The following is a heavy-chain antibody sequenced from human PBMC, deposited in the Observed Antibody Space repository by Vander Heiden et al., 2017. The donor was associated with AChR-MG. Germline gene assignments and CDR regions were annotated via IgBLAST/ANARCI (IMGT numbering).Heavy chain of an antibody. CDR1: GGSIRGGGYC. CDR2: IYYSGST. D-gene: IGHD4-17*01. CDR3: ARDLGDYGDNTSNY. V-gene: IGHV4-39*02. J-gene: IGHJ4*02. Sequence: QLQLQASGPGLVKPSETLSPPCPVSGGSIRGGGYCWGWSRQPPGKGLEWIGSIYYSGSTYYNPSLKSRVTISVDTSKNQFSLKLSSVTAADTAVYYCARDLGDYGDNTSNYWGQGTLVTVSS.